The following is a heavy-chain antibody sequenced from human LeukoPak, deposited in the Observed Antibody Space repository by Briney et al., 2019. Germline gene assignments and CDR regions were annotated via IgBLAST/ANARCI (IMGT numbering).Heavy chain of an antibody. Sequence: PGGSLRLCCAASGLSFSSYAMTWVRQAPGKGLEWVSVISGSGDNTYYADSVKGRFTISRDNSKNTLYLQMNSLRAEDRAVYFCAKGSGGSCYSPLDYWGQGTLVTVSS. CDR3: AKGSGGSCYSPLDY. CDR2: ISGSGDNT. D-gene: IGHD2-15*01. J-gene: IGHJ4*02. V-gene: IGHV3-23*01. CDR1: GLSFSSYA.